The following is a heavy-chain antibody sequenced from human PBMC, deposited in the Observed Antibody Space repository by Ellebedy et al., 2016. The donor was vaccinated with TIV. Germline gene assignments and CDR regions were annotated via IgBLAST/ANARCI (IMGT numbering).Heavy chain of an antibody. CDR2: IYYSWST. CDR1: AGSISNYY. Sequence: MPSETLSLTCTVSAGSISNYYWSWIRLPPGKGLEWIGYIYYSWSTNYNPSLKSPVTMSVDSSRNQFSLKLSSVTAADTAVFYCARTSYYDSSGYPLFDYWGQGTLVTVSS. V-gene: IGHV4-59*08. D-gene: IGHD3-22*01. CDR3: ARTSYYDSSGYPLFDY. J-gene: IGHJ4*02.